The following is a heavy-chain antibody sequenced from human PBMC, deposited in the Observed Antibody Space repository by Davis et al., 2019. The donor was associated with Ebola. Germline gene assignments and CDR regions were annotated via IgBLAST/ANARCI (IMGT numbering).Heavy chain of an antibody. CDR1: GFTFSSYW. V-gene: IGHV3-7*04. J-gene: IGHJ4*02. CDR3: ARGGGGGSYYLDY. D-gene: IGHD1-26*01. CDR2: IKQDGSEK. Sequence: GESLKISCAASGFTFSSYWMSWVRQAPGKGLEWVANIKQDGSEKYYVDSVKGRFTISRDNAKNSLYLQMNSLRAEDTAVYYCARGGGGGSYYLDYWGQGTLVTVSS.